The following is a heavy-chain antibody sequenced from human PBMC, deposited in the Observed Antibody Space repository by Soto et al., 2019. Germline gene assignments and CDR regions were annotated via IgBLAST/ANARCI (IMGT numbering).Heavy chain of an antibody. CDR2: ISRSSTGI. V-gene: IGHV3-48*02. CDR1: GFTFSLYS. D-gene: IGHD3-10*01. Sequence: EVQLVESGGGLVQPGGSLRLSCAASGFTFSLYSMSWVRQAPGKGLEWVSYISRSSTGIHYADSLKGRFTISRDDATNSMHLQMNRLRDGDTAVYYCARAVTWGLDVWGQGTTVSISS. J-gene: IGHJ6*02. CDR3: ARAVTWGLDV.